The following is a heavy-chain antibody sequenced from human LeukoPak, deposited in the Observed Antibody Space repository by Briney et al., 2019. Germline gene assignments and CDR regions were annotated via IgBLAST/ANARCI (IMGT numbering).Heavy chain of an antibody. J-gene: IGHJ4*02. D-gene: IGHD6-13*01. Sequence: GGSLKTSFKGLGYSFTSYWIGWGRQMPGKGLGWLGFIYPGDSDTRYRPSFQGQVTISADKSISTAYLQWNSLKASDTAMYFCAGGGSSRLLDYWGQGTLVTVSS. CDR3: AGGGSSRLLDY. V-gene: IGHV5-51*01. CDR1: GYSFTSYW. CDR2: IYPGDSDT.